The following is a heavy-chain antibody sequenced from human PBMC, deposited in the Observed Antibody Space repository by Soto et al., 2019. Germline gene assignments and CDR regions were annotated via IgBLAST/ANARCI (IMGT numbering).Heavy chain of an antibody. V-gene: IGHV4-4*02. CDR3: ARLDLAVAATGGAFYI. CDR1: GGSISSNNW. J-gene: IGHJ3*02. Sequence: QVQLQESGPGLVKPSRTLSLTCAVSGGSISSNNWWWSWVRQPPGKGLEWSGEIYHSGSTNQNPSLKSRVAISIDKSKNQFSLYLSSVTAADTAVYYCARLDLAVAATGGAFYIWGQGTMVTVSS. D-gene: IGHD2-15*01. CDR2: IYHSGST.